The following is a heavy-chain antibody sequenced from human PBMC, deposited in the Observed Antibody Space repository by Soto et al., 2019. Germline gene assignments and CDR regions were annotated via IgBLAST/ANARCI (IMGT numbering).Heavy chain of an antibody. D-gene: IGHD6-13*01. J-gene: IGHJ4*01. Sequence: EVQLLDSGGTLVQIGGSLRLSCAASRFTSGSHAMNWVRQAPGKGLEWVSTLSSNDEYPHYADSLKGRFIISSDNSSNSVALQMISLRVEETAIYSCVSWVSAHFDSWGQGALVTDSS. CDR3: VSWVSAHFDS. CDR1: RFTSGSHA. CDR2: LSSNDEYP. V-gene: IGHV3-23*01.